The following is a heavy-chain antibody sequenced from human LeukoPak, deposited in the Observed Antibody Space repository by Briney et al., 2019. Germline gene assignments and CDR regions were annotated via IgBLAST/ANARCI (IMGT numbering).Heavy chain of an antibody. D-gene: IGHD4-17*01. CDR3: ARVRVTVTTLDY. Sequence: GGSLRLSCAASGFTFSSYAMTWVRQAPGKGLEWVSYISSSGSTMYYADSVKGRFTVSRDNAKNSLFLQMTSLRAEDTAVYYCARVRVTVTTLDYWGQGALVTVSS. V-gene: IGHV3-48*03. CDR1: GFTFSSYA. J-gene: IGHJ4*02. CDR2: ISSSGSTM.